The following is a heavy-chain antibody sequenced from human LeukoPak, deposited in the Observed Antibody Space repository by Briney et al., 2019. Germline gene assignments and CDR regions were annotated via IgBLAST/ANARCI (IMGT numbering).Heavy chain of an antibody. CDR2: IKPNNGDT. CDR3: ASVLSAVTSTFDY. D-gene: IGHD4-17*01. CDR1: GYSFTHHN. V-gene: IGHV1-2*02. J-gene: IGHJ4*02. Sequence: ASVKVSCKASGYSFTHHNVHWVRQAPGQALEWMGWIKPNNGDTKFSQKFQDRVTLTSDTSIDTAYREMSGLTSDDTAIYYCASVLSAVTSTFDYWGQGTLVTVSS.